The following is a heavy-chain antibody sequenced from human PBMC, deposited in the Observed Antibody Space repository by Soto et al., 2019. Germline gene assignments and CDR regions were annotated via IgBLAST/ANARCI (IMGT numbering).Heavy chain of an antibody. Sequence: PSETLSLTCAVSGGSISSGGYSWSWIRQPPGKGLEWIGYIYHSGSTYYNPSLKSRVTISVDTSKNQFSLKLSSVTAADTAVYHCARRYGDYFDFWGQGTVVTVSS. D-gene: IGHD4-17*01. V-gene: IGHV4-30-2*01. J-gene: IGHJ4*02. CDR3: ARRYGDYFDF. CDR2: IYHSGST. CDR1: GGSISSGGYS.